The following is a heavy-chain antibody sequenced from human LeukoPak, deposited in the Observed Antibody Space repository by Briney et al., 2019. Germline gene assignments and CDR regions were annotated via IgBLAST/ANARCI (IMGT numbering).Heavy chain of an antibody. CDR3: ARRVVVNPVVFDY. D-gene: IGHD3-22*01. CDR2: IKQDGSEK. CDR1: GFTFSSYW. Sequence: GGSLRLSCAASGFTFSSYWMSWVRQAPGKGLEWVANIKQDGSEKYYVDSVKGRFTISRDNGKNSLYLQMNSLRAEDTAVYYCARRVVVNPVVFDYWGQGTLVTVSS. V-gene: IGHV3-7*01. J-gene: IGHJ4*02.